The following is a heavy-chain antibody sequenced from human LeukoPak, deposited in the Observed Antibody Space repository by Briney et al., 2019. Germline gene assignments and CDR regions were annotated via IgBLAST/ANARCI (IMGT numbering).Heavy chain of an antibody. J-gene: IGHJ4*02. CDR3: ARDLARSTLFDY. D-gene: IGHD5-12*01. CDR1: GYTFTSNY. CDR2: TNPSGGST. V-gene: IGHV1-46*01. Sequence: ASVKVSCKASGYTFTSNYMYWVRQAPGQGLEWMGITNPSGGSTSYAQKFQGRVTITRDMSTSTVYMELSSLRSEDTAVYYCARDLARSTLFDYWGQGTLVTVSS.